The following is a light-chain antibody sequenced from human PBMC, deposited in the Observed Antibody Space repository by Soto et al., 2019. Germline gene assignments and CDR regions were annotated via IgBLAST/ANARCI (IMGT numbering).Light chain of an antibody. CDR2: GAS. V-gene: IGKV3-20*01. Sequence: EIVLTQSPGTLSLSPGERATLSCRASQSVSSSYLAWYQQKPGQAPRLLIYGASSRATGIPDRFSGSGYGTDFTLTISRLEPEDFAVYYCQQYDSSPKTFGRGTKVEIK. CDR3: QQYDSSPKT. J-gene: IGKJ1*01. CDR1: QSVSSSY.